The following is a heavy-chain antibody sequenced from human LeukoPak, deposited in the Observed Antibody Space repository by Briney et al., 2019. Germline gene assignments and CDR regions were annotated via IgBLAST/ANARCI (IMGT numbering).Heavy chain of an antibody. Sequence: GGSLRLSCAASGFTFSSYAMTWVRQAPGKGLGWGSAISGSGGSTYYADSVKGRFTISRDNAKNSLYLQMNSLRAKDTAVYYCARDYYESSGSSWFDPWGQGTLVTVSS. CDR1: GFTFSSYA. D-gene: IGHD3-22*01. V-gene: IGHV3-23*01. J-gene: IGHJ5*02. CDR3: ARDYYESSGSSWFDP. CDR2: ISGSGGST.